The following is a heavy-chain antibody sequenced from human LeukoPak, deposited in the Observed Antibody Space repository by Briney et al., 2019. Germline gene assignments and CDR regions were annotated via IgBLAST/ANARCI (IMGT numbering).Heavy chain of an antibody. CDR1: GGSISSYY. Sequence: SPSETLSLTCTVSGGSISSYYWSWIRQPAGKGLEWIGRIYTSGSTNYNPSLKSRVTMSVDTSKNQFSLKLSSVSAADTAVYYCVRGLIAADGWFDPWGQGTLVTVSS. CDR3: VRGLIAADGWFDP. CDR2: IYTSGST. D-gene: IGHD6-13*01. V-gene: IGHV4-4*07. J-gene: IGHJ5*02.